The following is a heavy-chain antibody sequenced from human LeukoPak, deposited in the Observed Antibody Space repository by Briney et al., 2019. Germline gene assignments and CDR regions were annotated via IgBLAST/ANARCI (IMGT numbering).Heavy chain of an antibody. CDR3: ARGRLLAVAGPSIQYFDY. V-gene: IGHV5-51*01. D-gene: IGHD6-19*01. Sequence: TGESLKISCKGSGYSFTSYWIGWVRQMPGKGLEWMGIIYPGDSDTRYSPSFQGQVTISADKSISTAYLQWSSLKASDTAMYYWARGRLLAVAGPSIQYFDYWGQGTLVTVSP. CDR1: GYSFTSYW. J-gene: IGHJ4*02. CDR2: IYPGDSDT.